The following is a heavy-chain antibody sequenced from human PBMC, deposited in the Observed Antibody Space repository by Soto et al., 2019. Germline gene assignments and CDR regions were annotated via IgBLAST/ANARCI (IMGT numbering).Heavy chain of an antibody. J-gene: IGHJ5*02. CDR2: ISAYNGNT. CDR3: AREEGSGSYYAFDP. Sequence: ASVKVSCKASVYTFTSYGISWVRQAPGQGLEWMGWISAYNGNTNYAQKLQGRVTMTTDTSTSTAYMELRSLRSDDTAVYYCAREEGSGSYYAFDPWGQGTLVTVSS. D-gene: IGHD1-26*01. CDR1: VYTFTSYG. V-gene: IGHV1-18*04.